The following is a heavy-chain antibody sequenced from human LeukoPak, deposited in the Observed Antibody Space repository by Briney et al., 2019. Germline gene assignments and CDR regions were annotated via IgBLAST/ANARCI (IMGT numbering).Heavy chain of an antibody. J-gene: IGHJ5*02. CDR3: AREIVATNPNWFDP. V-gene: IGHV4-30-4*08. D-gene: IGHD5-12*01. Sequence: SQTLSLTCTVSGGSISSGGYYWSWIRQHPGKGLEWIGYIYYSGSTYYNPSLKSRVTISVDTSKNQFSLKLSSVTAADTAVYYCAREIVATNPNWFDPWGQGTLVTVSS. CDR2: IYYSGST. CDR1: GGSISSGGYY.